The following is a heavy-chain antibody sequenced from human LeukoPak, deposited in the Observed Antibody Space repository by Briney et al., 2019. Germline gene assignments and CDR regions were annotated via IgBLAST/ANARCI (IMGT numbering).Heavy chain of an antibody. J-gene: IGHJ4*02. CDR1: GGSITTTNS. V-gene: IGHV4-4*02. Sequence: SETLSLTCGVSGGSITTTNSWSWFSPPPRGGLEWIGEISLTGRNHYNASLKSRVHISIDESKNHLYLNLASVTAADTAVYYCSRESGRFCPFGHWGEGTLVAVTS. D-gene: IGHD1-26*01. CDR3: SRESGRFCPFGH. CDR2: ISLTGRN.